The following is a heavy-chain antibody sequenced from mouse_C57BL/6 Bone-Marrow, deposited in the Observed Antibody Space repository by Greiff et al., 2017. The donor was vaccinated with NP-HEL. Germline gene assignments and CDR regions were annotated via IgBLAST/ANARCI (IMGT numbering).Heavy chain of an antibody. D-gene: IGHD2-5*01. J-gene: IGHJ3*01. CDR2: IYPGDGDT. CDR1: GYAFSSYW. Sequence: QVQLKQSGAELVKPGASVKISCKASGYAFSSYWMNWVKQRPGKGLEWIGQIYPGDGDTNYNGKFKGKATLTADKSSSTAYMQLSSLTSEDSAVYFCASYYSNPAWFAYWGQGTLVTVSA. CDR3: ASYYSNPAWFAY. V-gene: IGHV1-80*01.